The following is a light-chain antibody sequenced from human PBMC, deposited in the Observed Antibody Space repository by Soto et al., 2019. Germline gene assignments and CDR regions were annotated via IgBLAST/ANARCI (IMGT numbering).Light chain of an antibody. CDR2: EVS. Sequence: QSALTQPPSASGSPGQSVTISCTGTSSDVGTYNYVSWYQQHPGKVPKLMIYEVSKRPSGVPDRFSGSKSGNTASLTVSGLQAEGEADYYCSSYAGINNLGLFGGGTKLTVL. CDR1: SSDVGTYNY. CDR3: SSYAGINNLGL. J-gene: IGLJ2*01. V-gene: IGLV2-8*01.